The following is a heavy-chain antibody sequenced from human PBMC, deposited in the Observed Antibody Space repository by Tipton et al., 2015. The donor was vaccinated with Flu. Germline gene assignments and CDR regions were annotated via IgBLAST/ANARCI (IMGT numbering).Heavy chain of an antibody. CDR2: IFYTGSA. J-gene: IGHJ2*01. D-gene: IGHD4-17*01. CDR3: GAVTPGHWYFDL. Sequence: LRLSCTVSGGSFSSYYWSWIRQPPGKGLAWIGDIFYTGSANYNPSLKSRVTISLGTSKHQFSLKLESVTAADTAVYYCGAVTPGHWYFDLWGRGTLVTVSS. CDR1: GGSFSSYY. V-gene: IGHV4-59*03.